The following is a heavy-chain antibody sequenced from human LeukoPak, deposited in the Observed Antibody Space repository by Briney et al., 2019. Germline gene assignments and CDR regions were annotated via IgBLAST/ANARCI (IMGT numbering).Heavy chain of an antibody. Sequence: SETLSLTCTVSGGSISSYYWSWIRQPPGKGLEWIGYIYYSGSTNYNPSLKSRVTISVDTSKNQFSLKLSSVTAADTAVYYCASLVVVAFDYWGQGTLVTVSS. CDR3: ASLVVVAFDY. CDR2: IYYSGST. D-gene: IGHD2-15*01. V-gene: IGHV4-59*08. J-gene: IGHJ4*02. CDR1: GGSISSYY.